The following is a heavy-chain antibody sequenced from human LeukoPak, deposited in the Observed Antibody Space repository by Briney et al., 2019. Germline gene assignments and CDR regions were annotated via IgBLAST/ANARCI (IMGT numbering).Heavy chain of an antibody. Sequence: PGGSLRLSCAASGFTFSSYSMNWVRQAPGKGLEWVSSIRSSSSYIYYADSVKGRFTISRDNAKNSLYLQMNSLTAEDTAVYYCARDKDDPWGIVVVTPDYWGQGTLVTVSS. CDR2: IRSSSSYI. CDR3: ARDKDDPWGIVVVTPDY. V-gene: IGHV3-21*01. D-gene: IGHD3-22*01. J-gene: IGHJ4*02. CDR1: GFTFSSYS.